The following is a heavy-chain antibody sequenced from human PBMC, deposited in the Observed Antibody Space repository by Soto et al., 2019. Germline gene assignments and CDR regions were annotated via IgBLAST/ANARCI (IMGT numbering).Heavy chain of an antibody. Sequence: PGGSMRLSCAASGFTFSSYAMGWVRQAPGKGLEWVSAINSRGGSTYYADSVKGRFTISRDNAKNTLYLQMNSLRAEDTAVYYCARVRRPGYSSGWPTQNAFDIWGQGTMVTVSS. CDR2: INSRGGST. D-gene: IGHD6-19*01. CDR3: ARVRRPGYSSGWPTQNAFDI. J-gene: IGHJ3*02. CDR1: GFTFSSYA. V-gene: IGHV3-23*01.